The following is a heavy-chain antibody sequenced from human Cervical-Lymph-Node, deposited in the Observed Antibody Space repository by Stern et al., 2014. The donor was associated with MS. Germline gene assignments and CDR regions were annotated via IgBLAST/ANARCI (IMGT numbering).Heavy chain of an antibody. Sequence: EVQLVESGGGVIQPGGSLRLSCTASGFTVSRDYMTWVRQAPGKGLAGVSVIANVGSIFYTDSVKGRFTISRDDSKNTVYLHMTSLRAEDTAMYYCARDTSSPERSDWWGQGTLVTVSS. D-gene: IGHD1-1*01. J-gene: IGHJ4*02. CDR1: GFTVSRDY. CDR2: IANVGSI. V-gene: IGHV3-53*01. CDR3: ARDTSSPERSDW.